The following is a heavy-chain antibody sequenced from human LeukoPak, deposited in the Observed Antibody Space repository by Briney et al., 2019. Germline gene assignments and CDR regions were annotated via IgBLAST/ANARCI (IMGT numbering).Heavy chain of an antibody. J-gene: IGHJ4*02. D-gene: IGHD1-1*01. Sequence: ASEKVSCKASGYSFSSYYMHWERQAPGQGLEWMGIINPSGGSTTYAQKFRDRVTMTRDTSTTTVYMELSSLKSEDTAVYYCARWTGTTGLDYWGQGTLVTVSS. CDR3: ARWTGTTGLDY. V-gene: IGHV1-46*01. CDR1: GYSFSSYY. CDR2: INPSGGST.